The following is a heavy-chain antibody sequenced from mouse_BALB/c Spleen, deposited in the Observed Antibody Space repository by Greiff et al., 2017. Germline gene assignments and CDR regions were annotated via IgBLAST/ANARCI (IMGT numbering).Heavy chain of an antibody. CDR1: GYTFTSYY. D-gene: IGHD2-14*01. CDR3: TRLDYRYDGVDY. V-gene: IGHV1S81*02. Sequence: VQLQQPGAELVKPGASVKLSCKASGYTFTSYYMYWVKQRPGQGLEWIGGINPSNGGTNFNEKFKSKATLTVDKSSSTAYMQLSSLTSEDSAVYYCTRLDYRYDGVDYWGQGTTLTVSS. CDR2: INPSNGGT. J-gene: IGHJ2*01.